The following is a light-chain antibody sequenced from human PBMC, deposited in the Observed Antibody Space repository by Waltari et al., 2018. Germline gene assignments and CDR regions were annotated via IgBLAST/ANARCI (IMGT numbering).Light chain of an antibody. J-gene: IGLJ1*01. CDR3: KSADSDDTFV. V-gene: IGLV3-25*02. CDR2: KDS. Sequence: SSELTQPPSVSVSPGQTARITCSGDTLPRQPASWYQQKPGQAPVLVMYKDSERPSGIPHRFTASRSETTVTLTISGVEPEEEGDYYCKSADSDDTFVFGGGTTVSVL. CDR1: TLPRQP.